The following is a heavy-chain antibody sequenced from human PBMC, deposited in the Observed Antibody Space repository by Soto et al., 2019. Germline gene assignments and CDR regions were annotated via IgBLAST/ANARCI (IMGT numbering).Heavy chain of an antibody. CDR3: ARDPPTVTTPLDY. CDR2: ISSSSSYI. J-gene: IGHJ4*02. D-gene: IGHD4-4*01. Sequence: GGSLRLSCAASGFTFISYSMNWVLQAPGKGLEWVSSISSSSSYIYYADSVKGRFTISRDNAKNSLYLQMNSLRAEDTAVYYCARDPPTVTTPLDYWGQGTLVTVS. CDR1: GFTFISYS. V-gene: IGHV3-21*01.